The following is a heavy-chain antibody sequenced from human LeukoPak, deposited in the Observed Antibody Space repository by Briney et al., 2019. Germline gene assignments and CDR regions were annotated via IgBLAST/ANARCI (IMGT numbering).Heavy chain of an antibody. D-gene: IGHD6-19*01. CDR3: AKSTSGWSFDS. CDR1: GFTFSSYA. J-gene: IGHJ4*02. V-gene: IGHV3-23*01. Sequence: PGGSLRLSCTASGFTFSSYAMNWVRQAPGKGLEWVSGIGAGGTFTYYADSVKGRFTTSRDNSKNTLYVQMNSLRAEDTAVYYCAKSTSGWSFDSWGQGTPVSVSS. CDR2: IGAGGTFT.